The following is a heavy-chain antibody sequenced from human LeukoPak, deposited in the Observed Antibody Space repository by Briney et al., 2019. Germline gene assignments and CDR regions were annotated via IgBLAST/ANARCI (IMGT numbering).Heavy chain of an antibody. CDR1: GYSFTSYW. J-gene: IGHJ5*02. CDR3: VRRAYSSGGGFDP. V-gene: IGHV5-51*01. CDR2: IYPGDSDT. D-gene: IGHD6-19*01. Sequence: KPGESPKISCKGSGYSFTSYWIGWVRQMPGKGLEWMGIIYPGDSDTRYSPSFQGQVTISADKSISTAYLQWSSLKASDTAMYYCVRRAYSSGGGFDPWGQGTLVTVSS.